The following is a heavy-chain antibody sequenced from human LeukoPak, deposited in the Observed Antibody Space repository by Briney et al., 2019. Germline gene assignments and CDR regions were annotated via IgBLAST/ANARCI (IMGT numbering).Heavy chain of an antibody. Sequence: PSETLSLTCTVSGGSISSLDYYWSWIRQPPGKGLEWIGEINHSGSTNYNPSLKSRVTISVDTSKNQFSLKLSSVTAADTAVYYCARGPHTGVNYYDSSGYYYWGQGTLVTVSS. CDR2: INHSGST. CDR1: GGSISSLDYY. CDR3: ARGPHTGVNYYDSSGYYY. V-gene: IGHV4-34*01. D-gene: IGHD3-22*01. J-gene: IGHJ4*02.